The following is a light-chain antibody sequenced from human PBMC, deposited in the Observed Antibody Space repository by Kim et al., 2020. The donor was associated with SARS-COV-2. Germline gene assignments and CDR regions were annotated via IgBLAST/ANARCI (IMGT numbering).Light chain of an antibody. J-gene: IGKJ4*01. Sequence: PGERATRASRASQSVRSSHLAWYQHKRGQAPRLLIYGASIRATGVPDRFTGGGSGADFTLTISRLEPEDFAVYYCQHYGSSPPFAFGGGTKVDIK. CDR1: QSVRSSH. V-gene: IGKV3-20*01. CDR2: GAS. CDR3: QHYGSSPPFA.